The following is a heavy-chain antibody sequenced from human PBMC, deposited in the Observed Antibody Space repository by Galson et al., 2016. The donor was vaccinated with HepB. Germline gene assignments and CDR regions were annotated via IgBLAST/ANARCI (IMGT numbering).Heavy chain of an antibody. Sequence: SLRLSCAASGFTFRDYGMHWVRQAPGKGLEWMAVMSSDGINEYYVDSVKGRFTISRDNSKDTLFLHMNSLRAEDTAVYYCAKDRAAGIGYFDSWGRGTLVTVSS. CDR2: MSSDGINE. J-gene: IGHJ4*02. V-gene: IGHV3-30*18. D-gene: IGHD6-13*01. CDR1: GFTFRDYG. CDR3: AKDRAAGIGYFDS.